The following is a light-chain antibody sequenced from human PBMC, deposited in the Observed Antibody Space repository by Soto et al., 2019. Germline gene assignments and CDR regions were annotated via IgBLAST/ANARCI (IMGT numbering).Light chain of an antibody. CDR1: PSDVGGFDY. V-gene: IGLV2-14*01. CDR3: SSYATSSDYV. Sequence: QSVLTQPASVSGPPGQSITISCIGTPSDVGGFDYVSWYQQYPGKAPKLLIHAVTDRPPGVSGRISGSRSGDMASLTISGPQPEDEADYYCSSYATSSDYVFGTGTKVTVL. CDR2: AVT. J-gene: IGLJ1*01.